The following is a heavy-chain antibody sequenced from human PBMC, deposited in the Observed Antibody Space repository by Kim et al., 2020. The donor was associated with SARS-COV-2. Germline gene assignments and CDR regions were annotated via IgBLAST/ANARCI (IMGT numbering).Heavy chain of an antibody. J-gene: IGHJ4*02. CDR3: ANSNCTNGVCYPYYFDY. CDR2: ISGSGGST. V-gene: IGHV3-23*01. D-gene: IGHD2-8*01. Sequence: GGSLRLSCAASGFTFSSYAMSWVRQAPGKGLEWVSAISGSGGSTYYADSVKGRFTISRDNSKNTLYLQMNSLRAEDTAVYYCANSNCTNGVCYPYYFDYWGQGTLVTVSS. CDR1: GFTFSSYA.